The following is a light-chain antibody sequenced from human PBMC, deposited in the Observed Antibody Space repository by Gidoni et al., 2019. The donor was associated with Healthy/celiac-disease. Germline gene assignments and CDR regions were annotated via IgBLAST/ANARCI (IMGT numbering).Light chain of an antibody. CDR1: QSITSY. V-gene: IGKV1-39*01. J-gene: IGKJ1*01. CDR3: QQSYSTPRT. CDR2: AAS. Sequence: DIQMTQSPSSLSASVGDRVTITCRASQSITSYLNWYQQKPGKAPKLLIYAASSLQSGVPSRLSGSGSGPDFTLTISSLQPEDFATYYCQQSYSTPRTFGQGTQVEI.